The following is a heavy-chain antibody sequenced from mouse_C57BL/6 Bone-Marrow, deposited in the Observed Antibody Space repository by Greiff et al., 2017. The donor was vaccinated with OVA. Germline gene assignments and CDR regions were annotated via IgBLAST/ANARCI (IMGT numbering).Heavy chain of an antibody. J-gene: IGHJ4*01. CDR2: ISDGGSYT. CDR1: GFTFSSYA. D-gene: IGHD2-4*01. CDR3: ARVCYYDYDGRNYAMDY. Sequence: EVKLMESGGGLVKPGGSLKLSCAASGFTFSSYAMSWVRQTPEKRLEWVATISDGGSYTYYPDNVKGRFTISRDNAKNNLYLQMSHLKSEDTAMYYCARVCYYDYDGRNYAMDYWGQGTSVTVSS. V-gene: IGHV5-4*03.